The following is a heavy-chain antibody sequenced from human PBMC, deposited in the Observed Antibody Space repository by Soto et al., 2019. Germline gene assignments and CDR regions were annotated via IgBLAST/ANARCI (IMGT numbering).Heavy chain of an antibody. D-gene: IGHD1-26*01. V-gene: IGHV3-53*01. CDR3: ARVLGATSYYFDY. J-gene: IGHJ4*02. CDR1: GFTVSRNY. Sequence: PGESLKISCAASGFTVSRNYMTWVRQAPGKGLEWVSIIYSGGSTYYADSVEGRFTISRDNSKNTLYLQMHSLRAEDTAMYYCARVLGATSYYFDYWGLGTLVTVSS. CDR2: IYSGGST.